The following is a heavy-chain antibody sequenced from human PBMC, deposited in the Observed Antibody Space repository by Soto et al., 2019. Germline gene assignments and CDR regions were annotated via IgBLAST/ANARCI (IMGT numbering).Heavy chain of an antibody. D-gene: IGHD2-2*01. J-gene: IGHJ5*02. CDR3: ARGSIVVVPAAKGWFDP. Sequence: ASVKVSCKASGYTFTSYYMHWVRQAPGQGLEWMGIINPSGGSTSYAQKFQGRVTMTRDTSMSTAYMELSSLRSDDTAVYYCARGSIVVVPAAKGWFDPWGQGTLVTVSS. CDR2: INPSGGST. V-gene: IGHV1-46*01. CDR1: GYTFTSYY.